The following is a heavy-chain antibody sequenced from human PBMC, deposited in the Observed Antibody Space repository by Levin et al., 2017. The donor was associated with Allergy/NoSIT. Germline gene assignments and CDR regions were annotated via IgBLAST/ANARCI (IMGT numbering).Heavy chain of an antibody. CDR3: VRDWGFDY. CDR1: GFIFSNYG. J-gene: IGHJ4*02. CDR2: ITNNGGST. V-gene: IGHV3-64D*06. Sequence: GGSLRLSCSASGFIFSNYGMRWVRQSPGKGLETVSTITNNGGSTYYADSVKGRFTISRDNSKNTLYLQMSSLRPEDTAVYYCVRDWGFDYWGQGTLVTVS. D-gene: IGHD3-16*01.